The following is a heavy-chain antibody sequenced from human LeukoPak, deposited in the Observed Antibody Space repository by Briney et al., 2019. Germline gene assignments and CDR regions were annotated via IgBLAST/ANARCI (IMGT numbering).Heavy chain of an antibody. V-gene: IGHV1-69*01. CDR1: GGTFISYA. Sequence: GSSLKVSCKASGGTFISYAISWVRQAPGQGLEWMGGIIPIFGTANYAQKFQGRVTITADESTSTAYMELSSLRSEDTDVYYCASRKDIVVVPAAINYYYYMDVWGKGTTVTVSS. D-gene: IGHD2-2*01. CDR3: ASRKDIVVVPAAINYYYYMDV. CDR2: IIPIFGTA. J-gene: IGHJ6*03.